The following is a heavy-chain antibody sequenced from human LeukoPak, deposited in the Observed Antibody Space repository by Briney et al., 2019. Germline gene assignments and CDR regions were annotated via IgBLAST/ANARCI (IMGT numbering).Heavy chain of an antibody. CDR2: ITSSSSYI. V-gene: IGHV3-21*04. J-gene: IGHJ4*02. CDR3: ARHVVAVGFDY. CDR1: GFTVSTND. Sequence: GGSLRLSCAVSGFTVSTNDMSWVRQAPGKGLEWVSSITSSSSYIYYADSVKGRFTISRDNAKNSLYLQMNSLRAEDTAVYYCARHVVAVGFDYWGQGTLVTVSS. D-gene: IGHD3-22*01.